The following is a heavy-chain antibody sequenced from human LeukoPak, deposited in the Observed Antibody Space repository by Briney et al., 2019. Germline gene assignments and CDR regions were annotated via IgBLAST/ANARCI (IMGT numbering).Heavy chain of an antibody. V-gene: IGHV4-39*01. CDR1: GGSISSSSYY. Sequence: SETLSLTCAVSGGSISSSSYYWGWIRQPPGKGLEWIGSIYYSGSTYYNPSLKSRVTISVDTSKNQFSLKLSSVTAADTAVYYCARQYSGSYRFDYWGQGTLVTVSS. J-gene: IGHJ4*02. CDR2: IYYSGST. CDR3: ARQYSGSYRFDY. D-gene: IGHD1-26*01.